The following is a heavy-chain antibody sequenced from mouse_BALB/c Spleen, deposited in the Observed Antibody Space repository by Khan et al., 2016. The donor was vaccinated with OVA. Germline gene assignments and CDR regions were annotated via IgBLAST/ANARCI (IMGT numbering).Heavy chain of an antibody. CDR1: GYTFTDYA. CDR3: ARSHSGFAY. J-gene: IGHJ3*01. V-gene: IGHV1S137*01. Sequence: QVQLQQQSGAELVRPGVSVKISCKGSGYTFTDYAMHWVKQSHAKSLEWIGVISTYYGDANYNQKFKGKATMTVDKSSSTAYMELARLTSEDSAIYYCARSHSGFAYWGQGTLVTVS. CDR2: ISTYYGDA.